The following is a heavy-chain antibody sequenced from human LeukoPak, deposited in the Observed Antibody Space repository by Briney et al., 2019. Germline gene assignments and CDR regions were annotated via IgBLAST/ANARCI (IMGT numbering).Heavy chain of an antibody. CDR3: ARAAPQDSSSWRYNWFDP. J-gene: IGHJ5*02. D-gene: IGHD6-13*01. CDR1: GFTFSSYS. Sequence: GGSLRLSCAASGFTFSSYSMNWVRQAPGKGLEWVSYISSSSSTIYYADSVKGRFTISRDNAKNSLYLQMNSLRDEDTAVYYCARAAPQDSSSWRYNWFDPWGQGTLVTVSS. CDR2: ISSSSSTI. V-gene: IGHV3-48*02.